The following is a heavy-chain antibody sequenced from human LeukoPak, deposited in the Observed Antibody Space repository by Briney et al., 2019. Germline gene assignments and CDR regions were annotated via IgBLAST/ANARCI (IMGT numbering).Heavy chain of an antibody. D-gene: IGHD6-19*01. CDR3: TASTTGYSSGSYGTSYYYYYMDV. CDR2: IRSESYGATT. J-gene: IGHJ6*03. V-gene: IGHV3-49*04. Sequence: GGSLRLSCTISGFTFGDYAMTWVRQAPGKGLEWVGVIRSESYGATTEYAASVKGRFTISADDSKSVAYLQMNSLKTEDTAVYYCTASTTGYSSGSYGTSYYYYYMDVWGKGTTVIVSS. CDR1: GFTFGDYA.